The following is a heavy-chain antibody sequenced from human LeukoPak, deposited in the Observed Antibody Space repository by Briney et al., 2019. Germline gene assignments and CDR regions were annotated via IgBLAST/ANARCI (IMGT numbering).Heavy chain of an antibody. J-gene: IGHJ4*02. CDR3: ARWLNY. CDR2: IYSGDST. Sequence: GGSLRLSCAASGFTVSSNYMSWVRQAPGKGLEWVSLIYSGDSTYYADSAKGRFTISRDNSKNTLYLQMNSLRAEDTAVYYCARWLNYWGRGTLVTVSS. D-gene: IGHD6-19*01. V-gene: IGHV3-53*01. CDR1: GFTVSSNY.